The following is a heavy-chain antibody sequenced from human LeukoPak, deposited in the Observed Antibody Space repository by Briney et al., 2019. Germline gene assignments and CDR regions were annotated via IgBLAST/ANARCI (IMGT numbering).Heavy chain of an antibody. J-gene: IGHJ4*02. CDR3: ARDGDYGHYFDY. CDR2: ISYDGSNK. D-gene: IGHD4-17*01. V-gene: IGHV3-30-3*01. CDR1: GFTFSRYR. Sequence: GGSLRLSCVASGFTFSRYRMTWVRQAPGKGLEWVAVISYDGSNKYYADSVKGRFTISRDNSKNTLYLQMNSLRAEDTAVYYCARDGDYGHYFDYWGQGTLVTVSS.